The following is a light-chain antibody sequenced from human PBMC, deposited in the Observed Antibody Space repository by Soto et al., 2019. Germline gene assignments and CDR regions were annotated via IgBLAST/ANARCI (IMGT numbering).Light chain of an antibody. CDR2: DAS. CDR1: QSVSKY. J-gene: IGKJ5*01. V-gene: IGKV3-11*01. CDR3: QKRSDWPIT. Sequence: PGERATLSCRTSQSVSKYFAWYQQKPGRAPRLLIYDASSRATGIPARFIGSGSGTDFTLTISSLEPEDFAIYYCQKRSDWPITFGQGTRLEIK.